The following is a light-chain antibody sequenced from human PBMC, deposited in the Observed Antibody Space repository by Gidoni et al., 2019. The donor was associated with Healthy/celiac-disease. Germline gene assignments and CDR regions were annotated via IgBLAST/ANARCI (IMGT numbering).Light chain of an antibody. J-gene: IGKJ1*01. Sequence: EIVLTQSPGTLSLSPGERATLSGRASQSVSRSYLAWYQQKPGQAPRRLIYGASSWATGIPDRFSGSGCGTDFTLTISRLEPEDFAVYYWQQYGSSPLTFGQGTKVEIK. CDR1: QSVSRSY. CDR3: QQYGSSPLT. V-gene: IGKV3-20*01. CDR2: GAS.